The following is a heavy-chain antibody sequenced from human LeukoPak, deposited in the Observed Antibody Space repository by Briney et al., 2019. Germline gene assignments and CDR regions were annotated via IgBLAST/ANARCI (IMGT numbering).Heavy chain of an antibody. CDR2: MYYSGST. J-gene: IGHJ4*02. Sequence: SETLSLTCTVSGGSISSYDWSWIRQPPGKGLEWIGYMYYSGSTNYNPSLKSRVTISINTSKNQFSLRLSSVTAADTAVYYCARGSGYGDYWGPGTLVTVSS. CDR1: GGSISSYD. D-gene: IGHD5-12*01. V-gene: IGHV4-59*01. CDR3: ARGSGYGDY.